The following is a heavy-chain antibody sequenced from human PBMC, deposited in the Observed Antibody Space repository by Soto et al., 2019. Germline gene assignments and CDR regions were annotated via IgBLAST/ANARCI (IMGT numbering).Heavy chain of an antibody. J-gene: IGHJ4*02. CDR1: GASISSGGYS. CDR3: ARSDGRY. CDR2: IYHSGST. Sequence: SETLSLTCAVSGASISSGGYSWSWIRQPPGKGLEWIGYIYHSGSTYYNPSLKSRVTISVDTSKNQFSLKLSSVTAADTAVYYCARSDGRYWGQGTLVTV. V-gene: IGHV4-30-2*02.